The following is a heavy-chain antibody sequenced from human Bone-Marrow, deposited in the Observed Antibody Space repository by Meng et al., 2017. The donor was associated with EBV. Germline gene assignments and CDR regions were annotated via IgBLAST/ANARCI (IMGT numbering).Heavy chain of an antibody. CDR1: GGSISSYY. J-gene: IGHJ5*02. Sequence: QVQLQESGPGLVKPSETLSLTCTVSGGSISSYYWSWIRQPPGKGLEWIGYIYYSGSTNYNPSLKSRVTISVDTSKNQFSLKLSSVTAADTAVYYCARSAHTEGWFDPWGQGTLVTVSS. CDR2: IYYSGST. V-gene: IGHV4-59*01. CDR3: ARSAHTEGWFDP.